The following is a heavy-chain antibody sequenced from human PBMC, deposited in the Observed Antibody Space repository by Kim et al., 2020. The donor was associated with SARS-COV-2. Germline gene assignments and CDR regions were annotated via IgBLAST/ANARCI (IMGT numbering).Heavy chain of an antibody. V-gene: IGHV3-23*01. J-gene: IGHJ6*02. CDR3: AKDGAFCGVDGCDSYAYYIGMDV. CDR2: ISGRGDAT. Sequence: GGSLRLFCAASGFTFNTYAMHWVRQAPGKGLEWVSSISGRGDATYYADSVKGRFTISRDNPKKTLYLHLTSLRAEDTAVYYCAKDGAFCGVDGCDSYAYYIGMDVWGQGTTVTVSS. D-gene: IGHD2-21*01. CDR1: GFTFNTYA.